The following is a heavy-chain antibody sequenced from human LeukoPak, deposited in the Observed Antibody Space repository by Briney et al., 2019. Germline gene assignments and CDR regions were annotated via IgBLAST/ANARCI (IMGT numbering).Heavy chain of an antibody. CDR2: FSYSGST. CDR1: GVSISTYY. CDR3: ARMYSGTSYYFDY. J-gene: IGHJ4*02. D-gene: IGHD1-26*01. Sequence: SETLSLTCSVSGVSISTYYWIWIRQPPAKGLEWMGFFSYSGSTKYNPSLKSRVTTSVDTSKNQFSLKLNSVTAADTAVYYCARMYSGTSYYFDYWGQGTLVTVSS. V-gene: IGHV4-59*01.